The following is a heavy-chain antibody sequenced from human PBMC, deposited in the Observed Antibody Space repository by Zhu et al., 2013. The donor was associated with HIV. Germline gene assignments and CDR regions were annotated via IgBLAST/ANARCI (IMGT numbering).Heavy chain of an antibody. Sequence: QVQLVQSGAEVKKPGASVKVSCKASGYTFTSYGISWVRQAPGQGLEWMGWISAYNGNTNYAQKLQGRVTMTTDTSTSTAYMELRSLRSDDTAVYYCARESPYYYGSGSYRRAASIWGDYFDYWGQGTLVTVSS. V-gene: IGHV1-18*01. CDR2: ISAYNGNT. CDR1: GYTFTSYG. D-gene: IGHD3-10*01. CDR3: ARESPYYYGSGSYRRAASIWGDYFDY. J-gene: IGHJ4*02.